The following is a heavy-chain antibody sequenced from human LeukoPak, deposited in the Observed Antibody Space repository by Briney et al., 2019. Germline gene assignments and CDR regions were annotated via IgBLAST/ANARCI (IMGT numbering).Heavy chain of an antibody. J-gene: IGHJ4*02. CDR3: ARGKRFSRDFDY. V-gene: IGHV4-34*01. D-gene: IGHD6-13*01. CDR1: GGSFSGYY. CDR2: INHSGST. Sequence: PSETLSLTCAVYGGSFSGYYWSWIRQPPGKGLEWIGEINHSGSTNYNPSLKSRVTISVDTSKNQFSLKLSSVTAADTAVYYCARGKRFSRDFDYRGQATLVTVSS.